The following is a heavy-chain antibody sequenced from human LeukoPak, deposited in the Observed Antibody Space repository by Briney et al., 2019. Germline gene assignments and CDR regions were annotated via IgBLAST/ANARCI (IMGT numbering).Heavy chain of an antibody. CDR3: ARAGDPRYGYADYYFDY. Sequence: GASVKVSCKASGYTFTSYYMHWVRQAPGQGLEWMGIINPSGGSTSYAQKFQGRVTMTRDMSTSTVYMELSSLRSDDTAVYYCARAGDPRYGYADYYFDYWGQGALVTVSS. CDR1: GYTFTSYY. J-gene: IGHJ4*02. V-gene: IGHV1-46*01. CDR2: INPSGGST. D-gene: IGHD5-18*01.